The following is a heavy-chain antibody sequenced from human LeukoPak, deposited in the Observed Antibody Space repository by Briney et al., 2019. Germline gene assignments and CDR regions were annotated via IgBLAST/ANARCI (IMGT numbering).Heavy chain of an antibody. CDR2: IYYSGST. CDR1: GGSISSSSYY. D-gene: IGHD6-13*01. J-gene: IGHJ4*02. Sequence: PSETLSLTCTVSGGSISSSSYYWGWIRQPPGKGLEWFGSIYYSGSTYYNPSLKSRVTISVATSKNQFSLKLSSVTAADTAVYYCASLSIAAAGIPDYWGQGTLVTVSS. V-gene: IGHV4-39*01. CDR3: ASLSIAAAGIPDY.